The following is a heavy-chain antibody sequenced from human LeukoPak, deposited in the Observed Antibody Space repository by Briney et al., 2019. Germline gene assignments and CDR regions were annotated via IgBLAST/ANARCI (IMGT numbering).Heavy chain of an antibody. D-gene: IGHD3-10*01. CDR3: ARDLGWVRSGSRGDY. CDR2: ISSSSSCI. V-gene: IGHV3-21*01. J-gene: IGHJ4*02. CDR1: GFTFSSYS. Sequence: SGGSLRLSCAASGFTFSSYSMTWVRQAPGEGLEWVSSISSSSSCIYYADSVKGRFTISRDNAKNSLYLQMNSLRAEDTAVYYCARDLGWVRSGSRGDYWGQGTLVTVSS.